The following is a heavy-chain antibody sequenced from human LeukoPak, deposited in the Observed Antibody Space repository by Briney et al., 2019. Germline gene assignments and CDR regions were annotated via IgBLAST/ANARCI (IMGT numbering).Heavy chain of an antibody. V-gene: IGHV3-9*01. J-gene: IGHJ6*02. CDR3: AKATSVGAPALGMDV. CDR2: ISWDSGSI. CDR1: GFSFDVYA. D-gene: IGHD1-26*01. Sequence: PGGSLRLSCAASGFSFDVYAMHWVRHARGKGREWVSGISWDSGSIEYAACVKGRYTSSRDNAKNYLYLQMNSLRAEDTALYYCAKATSVGAPALGMDVWGQGTTVTVSS.